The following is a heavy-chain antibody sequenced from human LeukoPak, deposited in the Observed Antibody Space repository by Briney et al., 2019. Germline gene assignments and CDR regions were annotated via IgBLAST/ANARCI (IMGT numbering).Heavy chain of an antibody. V-gene: IGHV3-30*02. CDR2: IRYDGNSN. CDR3: VQVEVISGNPGVYFDY. Sequence: GGSLRLSCAASGFTFRSYGMHSLRQAPGKGVEWVEFIRYDGNSNYYVDSVKGRFTSSRDNSRSTLYLQMNSLRADHTAVYYCVQVEVISGNPGVYFDYWGQGPVVTVSS. D-gene: IGHD3-22*01. J-gene: IGHJ4*02. CDR1: GFTFRSYG.